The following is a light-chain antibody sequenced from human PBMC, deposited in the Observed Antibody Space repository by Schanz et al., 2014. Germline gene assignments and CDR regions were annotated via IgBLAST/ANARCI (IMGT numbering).Light chain of an antibody. CDR1: SSGVGGYDF. CDR2: DVT. CDR3: SSYTSSSTWV. Sequence: QSALTQPRSVSGSPGQSVTISCTGTSSGVGGYDFVSWYQQHPGKAPKLMIYDVTNRPSGVSNRFSGSKSGNTASLTISGLQAEDEADYYCSSYTSSSTWVFGGGTKLTVL. V-gene: IGLV2-14*03. J-gene: IGLJ3*02.